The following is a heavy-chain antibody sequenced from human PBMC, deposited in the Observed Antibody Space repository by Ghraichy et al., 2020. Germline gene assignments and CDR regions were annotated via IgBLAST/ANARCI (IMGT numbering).Heavy chain of an antibody. CDR1: GYTLTKLS. J-gene: IGHJ4*02. D-gene: IGHD4-17*01. V-gene: IGHV1-24*01. Sequence: ASVKVSCKVSGYTLTKLSMHWVRQAPGQGLEWMGGFDLEDGETIYAQKFQGRVTVTGDTSTNTAYMELSSLRSEDTAVYYCATYGDYMTHNFDYWGQGTLVTVSS. CDR3: ATYGDYMTHNFDY. CDR2: FDLEDGET.